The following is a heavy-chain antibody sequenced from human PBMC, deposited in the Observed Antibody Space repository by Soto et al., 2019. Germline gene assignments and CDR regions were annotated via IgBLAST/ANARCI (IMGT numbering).Heavy chain of an antibody. V-gene: IGHV3-30-3*01. Sequence: GGSLRLSCAASGFTFSSYAMHWVRQAPGKGLEWVAVISYDGSNKYYADSVKGRFTISRDNSKNTLYLQMNSLRAEDTAVYYCARDYTLWSGYLDYWGQGTLVTVSS. CDR3: ARDYTLWSGYLDY. J-gene: IGHJ4*02. D-gene: IGHD3-3*01. CDR1: GFTFSSYA. CDR2: ISYDGSNK.